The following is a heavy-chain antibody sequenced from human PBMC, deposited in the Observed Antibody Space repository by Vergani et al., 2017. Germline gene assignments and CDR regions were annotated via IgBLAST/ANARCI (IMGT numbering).Heavy chain of an antibody. D-gene: IGHD3-16*01. CDR3: AATVGGDY. CDR1: GYTFTSYG. V-gene: IGHV1-18*04. Sequence: QVQLVQSGAEVKKPGASVKVSCKASGYTFTSYGISWVRQAPGQGLEWMGWISAYNGNTNYAQKFQERVTITRDMSTSTAYMELSSLRSEDTAVYYCAATVGGDYWGQGTLVTVSS. J-gene: IGHJ4*02. CDR2: ISAYNGNT.